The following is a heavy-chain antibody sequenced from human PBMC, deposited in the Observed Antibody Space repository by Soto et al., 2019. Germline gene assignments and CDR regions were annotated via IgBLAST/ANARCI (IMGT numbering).Heavy chain of an antibody. J-gene: IGHJ4*02. CDR2: ISIRGGDE. CDR3: ARGTIVARQHLDY. Sequence: QVQLVESGGGVVQPGKSLRLSCAASGFTFSSYAMHWARQAPGKGLEWVTVISIRGGDEYYAESVRGRFTISRDDSKNTLYLQMDRLRVEDTDVYYCARGTIVARQHLDYWGQGTLVTVSS. V-gene: IGHV3-30*03. D-gene: IGHD6-6*01. CDR1: GFTFSSYA.